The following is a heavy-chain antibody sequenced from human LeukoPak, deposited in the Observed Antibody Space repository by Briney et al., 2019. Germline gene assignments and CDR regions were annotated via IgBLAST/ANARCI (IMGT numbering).Heavy chain of an antibody. Sequence: GGSLRLSCAASGFTFDDYAMHWVRQAPGKGLEWVSGISWNSGSIGYADSVKGRFTIPRDNSKNTLYLQMNSLRAEDTAVYYCAKGPDSCSGGSCYYPFDYWGQGTLVTVSS. CDR1: GFTFDDYA. CDR3: AKGPDSCSGGSCYYPFDY. D-gene: IGHD2-15*01. J-gene: IGHJ4*02. V-gene: IGHV3-9*01. CDR2: ISWNSGSI.